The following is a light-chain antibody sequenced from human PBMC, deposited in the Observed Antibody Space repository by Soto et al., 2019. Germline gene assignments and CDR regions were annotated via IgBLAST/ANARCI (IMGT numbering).Light chain of an antibody. CDR2: GNS. CDR3: PSYDSSLSGSV. Sequence: QSALTQPPSVSGAPGQRVTISCTGSSSNIGAGYDVHWYQQLPGTAPKLLIYGNSNRPSGVPDRFSGSKSGTSASLAITGFQAEDEADYYCPSYDSSLSGSVFGGGTKLTVL. J-gene: IGLJ3*02. CDR1: SSNIGAGYD. V-gene: IGLV1-40*01.